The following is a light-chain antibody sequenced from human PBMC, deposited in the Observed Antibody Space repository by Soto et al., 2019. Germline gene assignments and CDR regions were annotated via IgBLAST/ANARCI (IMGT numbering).Light chain of an antibody. Sequence: YMTQSPSSLSASVGDTVTITCRASRCVXTDFGWYRQRPGKAPEFLXAGASNLQRGGSSRFSGSGSATSFTLTIYSLQPEDFANYYFLQDYSDPRTFGQGTKVDIK. CDR2: GAS. J-gene: IGKJ1*01. V-gene: IGKV1-6*02. CDR3: LQDYSDPRT. CDR1: RCVXTD.